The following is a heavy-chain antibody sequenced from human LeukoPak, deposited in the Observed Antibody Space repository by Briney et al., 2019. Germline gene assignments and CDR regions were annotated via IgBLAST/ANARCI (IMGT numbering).Heavy chain of an antibody. D-gene: IGHD2-2*01. Sequence: PVGSLRLSCAASGFTFSSYGMHWVRQAPGKGLEWVAFIRYDGSNKYYADSVKGRFTISRDNSKNTLYLQMNSLRAEDTAVYYCAKESDIVVVPAAIDYWGQGTLVTVSS. CDR2: IRYDGSNK. V-gene: IGHV3-30*02. CDR3: AKESDIVVVPAAIDY. CDR1: GFTFSSYG. J-gene: IGHJ4*02.